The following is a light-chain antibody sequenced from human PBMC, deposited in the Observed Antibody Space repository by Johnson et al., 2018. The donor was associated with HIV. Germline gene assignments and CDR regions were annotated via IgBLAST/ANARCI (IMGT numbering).Light chain of an antibody. CDR3: GTWDSSLSAGYYV. CDR2: ENN. V-gene: IGLV1-51*02. J-gene: IGLJ1*01. CDR1: SSNIGNNY. Sequence: QSVLTQPPSVSAAPGQKVTISCSGSSSNIGNNYVSRYQQLPGTAPKLLIYENNKRPSGIPDRFSGSKSGTSATLGITGLQTGDEADYYCGTWDSSLSAGYYVFGTGTKVTVL.